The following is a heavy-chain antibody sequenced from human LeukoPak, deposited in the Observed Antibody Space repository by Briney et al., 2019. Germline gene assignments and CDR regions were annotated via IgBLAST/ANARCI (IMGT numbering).Heavy chain of an antibody. V-gene: IGHV4-39*07. J-gene: IGHJ5*02. Sequence: PSETLPLTCTVSGGSISSSGSYWGWIRQPPGKGLEWIGSIYYSGNTYNPSLKSRVTISVDTSKNQLSLNLTSVNAADTAMYYCARVMAARREDLNWFDPWGQGTLVTV. CDR3: ARVMAARREDLNWFDP. CDR2: IYYSGNT. CDR1: GGSISSSGSY. D-gene: IGHD6-6*01.